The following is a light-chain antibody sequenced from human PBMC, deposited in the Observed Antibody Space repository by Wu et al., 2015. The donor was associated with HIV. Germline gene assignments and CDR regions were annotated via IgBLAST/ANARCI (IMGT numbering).Light chain of an antibody. Sequence: AIRMTQSPSSLSASTGDRITLTCRASQSIKSNLAWYQQKPGKAPELLIYSASTLQSGVTSRFSGSGSGTDFTLTISRLEPEDFAVYYCQQYGSSRWTFGQGTKVEIK. J-gene: IGKJ1*01. CDR2: SAS. CDR1: QSIKSN. V-gene: IGKV1-8*01. CDR3: QQYGSSRWT.